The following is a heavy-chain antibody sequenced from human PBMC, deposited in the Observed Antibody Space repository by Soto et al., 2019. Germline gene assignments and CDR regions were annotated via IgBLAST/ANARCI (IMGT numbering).Heavy chain of an antibody. CDR3: ARAVAVPADFDY. J-gene: IGHJ4*02. D-gene: IGHD6-19*01. CDR1: GYTFTSYA. V-gene: IGHV1-3*01. Sequence: GASVKGSCKASGYTFTSYAMHWVRQAPGQRLEWMGWINAGNGNTKYSQEFQGRVTITRDTSASTAYMELSSLRSEDTAVYFCARAVAVPADFDYWGQGTLVTVSS. CDR2: INAGNGNT.